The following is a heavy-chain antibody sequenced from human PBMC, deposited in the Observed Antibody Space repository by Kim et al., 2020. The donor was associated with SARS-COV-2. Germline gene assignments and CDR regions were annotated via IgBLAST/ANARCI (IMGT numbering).Heavy chain of an antibody. CDR3: ARGDLLGWELPQGVYYYGMDV. V-gene: IGHV3-33*01. CDR1: GFTFSNYG. CDR2: IWHDGSNQ. D-gene: IGHD1-26*01. J-gene: IGHJ6*02. Sequence: GGSLILSCAASGFTFSNYGMHWVRQAPGKGLEWTAAIWHDGSNQSFADSVRGRFTISRDNFKNMLYLQIKSLRAEDTAVYYCARGDLLGWELPQGVYYYGMDVWGQGTTVTVSS.